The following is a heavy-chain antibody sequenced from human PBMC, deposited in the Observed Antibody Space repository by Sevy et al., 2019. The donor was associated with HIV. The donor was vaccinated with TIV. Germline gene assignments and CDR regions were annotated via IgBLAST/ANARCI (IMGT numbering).Heavy chain of an antibody. D-gene: IGHD5-12*01. CDR3: ARGKHVSGYYGSFDY. J-gene: IGHJ4*02. CDR1: GLTVSDNF. CDR2: IYIGGTT. V-gene: IGHV3-53*01. Sequence: GGSLRLSCAASGLTVSDNFMSWVRQSPGKGLEWVWVIYIGGTTYYADSVKGRFTISRDNSKNTIYLQMNGLRAEDTAVYYCARGKHVSGYYGSFDYWGQGALVTVSS.